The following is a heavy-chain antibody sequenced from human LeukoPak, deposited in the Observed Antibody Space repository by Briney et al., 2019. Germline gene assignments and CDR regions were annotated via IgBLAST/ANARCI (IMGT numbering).Heavy chain of an antibody. D-gene: IGHD3-22*01. V-gene: IGHV3-30-3*01. CDR1: GFTFSSYA. CDR2: ISYDGSNK. J-gene: IGHJ4*02. Sequence: GGSLRLSCAASGFTFSSYAMHWVRQAPGKGLEWVAVISYDGSNKYYADSVKGRFTISRDNSKNTLYLQMNSLRAEGTAVYYCAREGNYDSSGYYYVLFDYWGQGTLVTVSS. CDR3: AREGNYDSSGYYYVLFDY.